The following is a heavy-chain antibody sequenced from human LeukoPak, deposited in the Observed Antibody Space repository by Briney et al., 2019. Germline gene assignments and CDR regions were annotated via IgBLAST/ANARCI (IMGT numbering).Heavy chain of an antibody. CDR2: ISSRSSYI. V-gene: IGHV3-21*01. J-gene: IGHJ4*02. D-gene: IGHD3-22*01. CDR1: GFTFSSYS. CDR3: ARDWASSGYLFDY. Sequence: GGSLRLSCAASGFTFSSYSMNWVRQAPGKGLEWVSSISSRSSYIYYADSVKGRFTISRDNAKNSLYLQMNSLRAEDTAVYYCARDWASSGYLFDYWGQGTLVTVSS.